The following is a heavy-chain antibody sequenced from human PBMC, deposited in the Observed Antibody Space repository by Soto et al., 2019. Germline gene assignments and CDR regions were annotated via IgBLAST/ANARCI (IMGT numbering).Heavy chain of an antibody. V-gene: IGHV3-30*18. CDR3: ANSHHRPAAGHPFDY. CDR2: ISYDGGNK. D-gene: IGHD6-13*01. J-gene: IGHJ4*02. CDR1: GFTFSSYG. Sequence: PGGSLRLSCAASGFTFSSYGMHWVRQAPGKGLEWVAVISYDGGNKYYADSVKGRFTISRDNSKNTLYLQMNSLRAEDKAVYYCANSHHRPAAGHPFDYWGQGTLVTASS.